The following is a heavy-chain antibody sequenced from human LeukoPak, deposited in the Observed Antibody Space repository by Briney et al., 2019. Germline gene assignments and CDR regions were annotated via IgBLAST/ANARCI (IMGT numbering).Heavy chain of an antibody. CDR1: GFTFSSYA. J-gene: IGHJ2*01. D-gene: IGHD4-17*01. CDR2: ISGSGGST. V-gene: IGHV3-23*01. Sequence: GGSLRLSCAASGFTFSSYAMSWVRQAPGKGLEWVSAISGSGGSTYYADSVKGRFTISRDNSKNTLYLQMNSLRAEDTAVYYCAKDHDYGDYGYWYFDLWGRGTLVTVSS. CDR3: AKDHDYGDYGYWYFDL.